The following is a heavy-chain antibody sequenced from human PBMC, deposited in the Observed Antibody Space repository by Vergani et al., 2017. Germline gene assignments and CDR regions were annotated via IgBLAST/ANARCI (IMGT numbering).Heavy chain of an antibody. V-gene: IGHV3-30*03. CDR3: ATDQSAPSNYCDSGIFDY. D-gene: IGHD4-17*01. Sequence: VQLLESGGGLVQPGGSLRLSCAASGFTFSSYGMHWVRQAPGKGLEWVAVISYDGSNKYYADSVKGRFTISRDNSKNTLYLHMNSLRAEDTAVYYCATDQSAPSNYCDSGIFDYWGQGTLVTVSS. J-gene: IGHJ4*02. CDR1: GFTFSSYG. CDR2: ISYDGSNK.